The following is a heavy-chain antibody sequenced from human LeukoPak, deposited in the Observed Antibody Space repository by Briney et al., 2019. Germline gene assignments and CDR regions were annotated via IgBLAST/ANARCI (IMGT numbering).Heavy chain of an antibody. CDR2: KNPNSGRT. Sequence: ASVKVSCKASGYTFTSYDINWVRQATGQGLEWMGWKNPNSGRTGFAQKFQGRLTMTTNTSISTAYMELSSLTSEDTAVYYCARRGYCSSTSCEKFDYWGQGTLVTVSS. CDR1: GYTFTSYD. D-gene: IGHD2-2*01. CDR3: ARRGYCSSTSCEKFDY. J-gene: IGHJ4*02. V-gene: IGHV1-8*01.